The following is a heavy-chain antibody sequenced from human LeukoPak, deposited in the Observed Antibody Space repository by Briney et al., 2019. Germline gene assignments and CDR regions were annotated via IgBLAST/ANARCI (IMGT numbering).Heavy chain of an antibody. CDR3: ARYVIWYFDL. V-gene: IGHV4-34*01. CDR1: GGSFSGYY. CDR2: INHSGST. J-gene: IGHJ2*01. D-gene: IGHD3-16*01. Sequence: SETLSLTCAVYGGSFSGYYWSWIRQPPGKGLEWIGEINHSGSTNYNPSLKSRVTISVDTSKNQFSLKLGSVTAADTAVYYCARYVIWYFDLWGRGTLVTVSS.